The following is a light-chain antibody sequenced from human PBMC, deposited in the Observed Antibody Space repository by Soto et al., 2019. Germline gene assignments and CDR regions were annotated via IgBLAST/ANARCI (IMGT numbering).Light chain of an antibody. CDR2: AVT. CDR1: GSDVGGYNY. Sequence: QSALTQPASVSGSPGQSITISCTGTGSDVGGYNYVSWYQQHPGKAPKLMIYAVTDRPSGVSSRFSGSKSGNTASLTISGPQAEDEADYYCSSYTSSSTLFGTGTKVTVL. V-gene: IGLV2-14*01. CDR3: SSYTSSSTL. J-gene: IGLJ1*01.